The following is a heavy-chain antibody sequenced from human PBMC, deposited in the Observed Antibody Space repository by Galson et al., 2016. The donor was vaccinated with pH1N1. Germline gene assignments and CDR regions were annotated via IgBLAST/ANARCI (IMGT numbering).Heavy chain of an antibody. J-gene: IGHJ4*02. CDR3: ARSGFGGDAYRSFFDY. Sequence: SVKVSCKASGGTFTTYAVSWVRQAPGQGLEWMGGIIPVLTSTAYAQKFQDRVTITTDASTSTVYMELSNLRSEDTAVYYCARSGFGGDAYRSFFDYCGQGTLVTVSS. D-gene: IGHD5-12*01. CDR1: GGTFTTYA. V-gene: IGHV1-69*05. CDR2: IIPVLTST.